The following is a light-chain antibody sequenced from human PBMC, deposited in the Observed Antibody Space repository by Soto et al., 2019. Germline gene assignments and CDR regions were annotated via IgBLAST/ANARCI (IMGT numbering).Light chain of an antibody. Sequence: QSVLAQPASVSGSPGQSITISCTGGSSDIGGYNYVSWFQQHPGKAPKLMIYEVTNRPSGVSNRFSGSKSGSTASLTISGLQAEDEADYYCSSYKRSNNLVFGHGTKVTV. CDR1: SSDIGGYNY. CDR2: EVT. V-gene: IGLV2-14*01. J-gene: IGLJ1*01. CDR3: SSYKRSNNLV.